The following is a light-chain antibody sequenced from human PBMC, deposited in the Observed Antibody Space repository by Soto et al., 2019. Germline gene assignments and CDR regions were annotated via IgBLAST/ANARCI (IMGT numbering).Light chain of an antibody. CDR3: QQYGSSPPET. V-gene: IGKV3-20*01. J-gene: IGKJ3*01. Sequence: ENVLTQSPGTLSSSPGEGVTLSCRASETIRSNYLAWYQKKPGQAPRLLIFGASTRATGIPDKFSGSGSGTDFTLTISSLEPEDFAEYYCQQYGSSPPETFGPGT. CDR1: ETIRSNY. CDR2: GAS.